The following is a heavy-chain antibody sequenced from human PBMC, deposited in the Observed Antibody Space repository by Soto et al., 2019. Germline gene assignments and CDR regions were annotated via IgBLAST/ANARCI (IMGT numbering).Heavy chain of an antibody. J-gene: IGHJ4*02. CDR2: IYYSGYS. D-gene: IGHD4-17*01. V-gene: IGHV4-39*01. Sequence: QLQLQESGPGLVKPSGTLSLTCTVSGGSISSGDNYWGWVRQPPGKGLEWIGSIYYSGYSYQNPSLKSRVTISVDTSKNQFSLKLSSVTATDTAVYYCARHLESTVTAPFDSWGQGTLVTVSS. CDR1: GGSISSGDNY. CDR3: ARHLESTVTAPFDS.